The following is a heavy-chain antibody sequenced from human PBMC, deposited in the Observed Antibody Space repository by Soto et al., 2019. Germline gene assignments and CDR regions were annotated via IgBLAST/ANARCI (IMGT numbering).Heavy chain of an antibody. CDR1: GYSFTSYW. CDR3: ASSGWPYPRGHDAFDI. D-gene: IGHD6-19*01. V-gene: IGHV5-51*01. CDR2: IYPGDSDT. J-gene: IGHJ3*02. Sequence: PGESLKISCKGSGYSFTSYWIGWVRQMPGKGLEWMGIIYPGDSDTRYSPSFQGQVTISADKSISTAYLQWSSLKASDTAMYYCASSGWPYPRGHDAFDIWGQGTMVTVSS.